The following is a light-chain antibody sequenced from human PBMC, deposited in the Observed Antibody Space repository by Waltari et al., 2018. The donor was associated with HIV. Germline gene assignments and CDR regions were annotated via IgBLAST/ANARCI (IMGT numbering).Light chain of an antibody. V-gene: IGLV1-47*01. CDR3: ATWDDNLGGRV. CDR1: RSNIGINY. CDR2: RNG. Sequence: QSVLTQPPSASGTPGQSLIISCSGSRSNIGINYVYWYQHSPGTAPKLLMYRNGQRPSGVPARFSGSKSGTSASLAISGLRAEEEADYYCATWDDNLGGRVFGGGTKLTVL. J-gene: IGLJ3*02.